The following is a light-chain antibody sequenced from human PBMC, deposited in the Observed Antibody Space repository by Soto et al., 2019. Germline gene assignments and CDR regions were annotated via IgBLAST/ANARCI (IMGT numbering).Light chain of an antibody. J-gene: IGLJ1*01. CDR1: SSDVGGHNL. Sequence: QSVLTQPASVSGSPGQSITISCTGTSSDVGGHNLLSWYQQHPGKAPKAIIYEAYRRPSGVSPRFSGSKSGNTASLTISGLQAEDEADYYCCPYAGGTIVYVFGTGTKVTVL. CDR2: EAY. V-gene: IGLV2-23*01. CDR3: CPYAGGTIVYV.